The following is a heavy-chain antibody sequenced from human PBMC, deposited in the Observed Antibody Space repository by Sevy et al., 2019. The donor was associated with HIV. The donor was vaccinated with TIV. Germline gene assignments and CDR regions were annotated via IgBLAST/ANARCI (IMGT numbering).Heavy chain of an antibody. CDR2: INHSGST. CDR3: ARNGGSGYLRRNYYYYYMDV. D-gene: IGHD5-12*01. CDR1: GGSFSGYY. V-gene: IGHV4-34*01. J-gene: IGHJ6*03. Sequence: SETLSLTCAVYGGSFSGYYWSWIRQPPGKGLEWIGEINHSGSTNYNPSLKSRVTISVDTSKNQFSLKLSSVTAADTAVYYCARNGGSGYLRRNYYYYYMDVWGKRTTVTVSS.